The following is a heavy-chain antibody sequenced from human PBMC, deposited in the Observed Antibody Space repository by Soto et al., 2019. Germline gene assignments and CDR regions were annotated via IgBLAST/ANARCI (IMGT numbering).Heavy chain of an antibody. J-gene: IGHJ6*02. V-gene: IGHV3-7*03. D-gene: IGHD3-3*01. CDR3: ARDEGGVGYYTGPYYYGMDV. CDR2: IKEDGSEK. CDR1: GFTFTRYW. Sequence: EVQLVESGGGLVQPGGSLRLSCAASGFTFTRYWMNWVRQAPGKGLEWLANIKEDGSEKFYVDSVKGRFTISRDNAQNSVYLQMNSLRAEDTAVYYCARDEGGVGYYTGPYYYGMDVWGQGSTVTVSS.